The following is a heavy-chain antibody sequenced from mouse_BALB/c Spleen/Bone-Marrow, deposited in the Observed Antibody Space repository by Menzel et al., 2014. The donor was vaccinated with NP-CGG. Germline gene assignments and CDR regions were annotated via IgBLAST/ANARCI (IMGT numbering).Heavy chain of an antibody. D-gene: IGHD4-1*01. CDR1: GFTFSSYT. Sequence: EVQLQQSGGGLVKPGGSLKLSCAASGFTFSSYTMSWVRQTPEKRLEWVVTISSGGSYTYYPDSVKGRFTISRDNAKNTLYLQMSSLKSEDTAMYYCTREDTNWDFDYWGQGTTLTVSS. CDR2: ISSGGSYT. V-gene: IGHV5-6-4*01. J-gene: IGHJ2*01. CDR3: TREDTNWDFDY.